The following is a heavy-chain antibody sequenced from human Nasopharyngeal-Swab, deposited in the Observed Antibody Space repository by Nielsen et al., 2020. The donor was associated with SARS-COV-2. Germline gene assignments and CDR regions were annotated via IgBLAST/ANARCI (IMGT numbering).Heavy chain of an antibody. V-gene: IGHV4-59*01. D-gene: IGHD3-16*01. CDR2: IYYSGST. Sequence: SETPSLTCTVSGGSISSYYWSWIRQPPGKGLEWIGYIYYSGSTNYNPSLKSRVTISVDTSKNQFSLKLSSVTAADTAVYYCARNPFEFDAFDIWGQGTMVTVSS. CDR1: GGSISSYY. CDR3: ARNPFEFDAFDI. J-gene: IGHJ3*02.